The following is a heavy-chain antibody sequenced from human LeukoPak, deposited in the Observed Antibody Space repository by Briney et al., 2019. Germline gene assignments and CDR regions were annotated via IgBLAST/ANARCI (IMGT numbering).Heavy chain of an antibody. CDR1: GFTFSDYG. D-gene: IGHD5-24*01. V-gene: IGHV3-33*01. Sequence: AGGSLRLSCVASGFTFSDYGMHWVRQAPGKGLEWVAVIWFDESNKYYADSVKGRFTISRDNSKNTLYLQMNSLRVGDTAVYYCARDFGGDGYNSWGQGTLVTVSS. CDR2: IWFDESNK. J-gene: IGHJ4*02. CDR3: ARDFGGDGYNS.